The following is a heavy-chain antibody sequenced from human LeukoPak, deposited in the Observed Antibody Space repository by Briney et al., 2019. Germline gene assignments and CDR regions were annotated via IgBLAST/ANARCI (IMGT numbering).Heavy chain of an antibody. CDR3: ARDLEVSTIGYFDY. V-gene: IGHV4-59*11. J-gene: IGHJ4*02. CDR2: IHYSGST. Sequence: SETLSLTCTVSGGSISSHHWSWIRQPPGKGLEWIAYIHYSGSTNYNPSLKSRVTISVETSKNQFSLKLNSVTAAGTAVYYCARDLEVSTIGYFDYWGQGALVTVSS. CDR1: GGSISSHH. D-gene: IGHD5/OR15-5a*01.